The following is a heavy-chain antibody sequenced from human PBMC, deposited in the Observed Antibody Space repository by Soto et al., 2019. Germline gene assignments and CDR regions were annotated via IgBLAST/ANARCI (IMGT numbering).Heavy chain of an antibody. CDR1: GFTFKSHA. J-gene: IGHJ6*02. D-gene: IGHD6-19*01. CDR3: VKGRAKQCSGRPSRLWMHX. CDR2: IHTGGETT. V-gene: IGHV3-64D*06. Sequence: GSLRLSCSASGFTFKSHAMHWVRQAPGKGLEYVSSIHTGGETTFYADAVKGRFIVSRDNSNNTLDLQMTSLKYEDSGVYYCVKGRAKQCSGRPSRLWMHXWGQGTTLTVS.